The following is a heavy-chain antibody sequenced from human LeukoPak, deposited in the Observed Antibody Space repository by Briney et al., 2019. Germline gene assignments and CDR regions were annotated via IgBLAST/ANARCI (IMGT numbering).Heavy chain of an antibody. CDR2: IKYDGSAT. J-gene: IGHJ4*02. D-gene: IGHD3-22*01. CDR3: ARATYYYDSSGYYHIRDYFDY. Sequence: GGSLRLSCAASGFTFSNYWMHWIRQVPGKGLVWVSHIKYDGSATNYADSVKGRFTISRDNAKNSLYLQMNSLRAEDTALYYCARATYYYDSSGYYHIRDYFDYWGQGTLVTVSS. CDR1: GFTFSNYW. V-gene: IGHV3-74*01.